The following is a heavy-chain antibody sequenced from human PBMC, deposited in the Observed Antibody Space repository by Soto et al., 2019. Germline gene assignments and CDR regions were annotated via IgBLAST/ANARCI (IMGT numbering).Heavy chain of an antibody. D-gene: IGHD3-10*01. CDR2: IYYSGST. CDR1: GGSISSGGYY. Sequence: QTLSLTCTVSGGSISSGGYYWSWIRQHPGKGLEWIGYIYYSGSTYYNPSLKSRVTISVDTSKNQFSLKLSSVTAADTAVYYCARYGSGSTSRVSPVDYWGQGTLVTVSS. V-gene: IGHV4-31*03. J-gene: IGHJ4*02. CDR3: ARYGSGSTSRVSPVDY.